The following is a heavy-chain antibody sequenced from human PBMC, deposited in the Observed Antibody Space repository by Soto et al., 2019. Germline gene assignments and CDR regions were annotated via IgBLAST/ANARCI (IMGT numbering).Heavy chain of an antibody. V-gene: IGHV4-39*01. CDR3: VLYRLLRASFDY. CDR1: GGSISSSSYY. Sequence: SDALSLTCTVSGGSISSSSYYWGWIRQPPGKGLEWIGSIYYSGSTYYNPSLKSRVTISVDTSKNQFSLKLSSVTAADTAVYYCVLYRLLRASFDYWGQGTLVTVSS. CDR2: IYYSGST. J-gene: IGHJ4*02. D-gene: IGHD1-26*01.